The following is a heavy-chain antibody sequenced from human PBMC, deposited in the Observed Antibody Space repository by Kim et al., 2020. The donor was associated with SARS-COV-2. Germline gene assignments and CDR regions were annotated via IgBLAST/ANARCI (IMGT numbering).Heavy chain of an antibody. CDR3: ASAVAVAGILHDY. CDR2: IYTSGST. V-gene: IGHV4-61*02. J-gene: IGHJ4*02. CDR1: GGSISSGSYY. Sequence: SETLSLTCTVSGGSISSGSYYWSWIRQPAGKGLEWIGRIYTSGSTNYNASLKSRVTISVDTSKNQFSLKLSSVTAADTAVYYCASAVAVAGILHDYWGRGTLVTVSS. D-gene: IGHD6-19*01.